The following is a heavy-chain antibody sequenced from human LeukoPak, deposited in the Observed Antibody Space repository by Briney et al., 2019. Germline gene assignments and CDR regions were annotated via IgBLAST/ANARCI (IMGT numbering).Heavy chain of an antibody. CDR1: GLTVSSNY. V-gene: IGHV3-7*01. CDR2: IKQDGSEK. D-gene: IGHD3-22*01. Sequence: GGSLRLSCAASGLTVSSNYMNWVRQAPGKGLEWVANIKQDGSEKYYVDSVKGRFTISRDNAKNSLYLQMNSLRAEDTAVYYCARCYDSSGYYLFDYWGQGTLVTVSS. CDR3: ARCYDSSGYYLFDY. J-gene: IGHJ4*02.